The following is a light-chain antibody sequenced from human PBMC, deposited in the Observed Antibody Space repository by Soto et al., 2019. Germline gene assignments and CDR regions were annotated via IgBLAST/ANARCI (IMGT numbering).Light chain of an antibody. V-gene: IGLV2-11*01. J-gene: IGLJ3*02. CDR1: SSDVGGYNY. Sequence: QSALTQPRSVSGSPGQSVTISCTGSSSDVGGYNYVSWYQQLPGKAPKLMIYDVTNRPSGVPDRFSGSKSGNTASLTIYGLQAEDEADYHCCSFSGSYHWVFGGGTKLTVL. CDR3: CSFSGSYHWV. CDR2: DVT.